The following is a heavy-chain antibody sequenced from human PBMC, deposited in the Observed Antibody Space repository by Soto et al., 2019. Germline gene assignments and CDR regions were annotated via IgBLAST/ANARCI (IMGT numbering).Heavy chain of an antibody. CDR1: GYSFTNYW. CDR3: ARILGYSYGFSGPDY. V-gene: IGHV5-51*01. J-gene: IGHJ4*02. CDR2: IYPGDSDT. D-gene: IGHD5-18*01. Sequence: PGESLKISCKGSGYSFTNYWIGWVRQMPGKGLEWMGIIYPGDSDTRYSPSFQGQVTVSADKSIGTAYLQWSSLKASDTAMYYCARILGYSYGFSGPDYWGQGTLVTVSS.